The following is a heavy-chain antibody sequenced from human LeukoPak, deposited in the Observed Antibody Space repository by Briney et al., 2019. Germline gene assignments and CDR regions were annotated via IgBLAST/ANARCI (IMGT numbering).Heavy chain of an antibody. V-gene: IGHV3-23*01. CDR1: GFTFSSYA. CDR2: ISGSGGST. J-gene: IGHJ4*02. Sequence: GGSLRLSCVASGFTFSSYAMSWVRQAPGKGLEWVSAISGSGGSTYYADSVKGRFTISRDNSKNTLYLQMNSLRAEDTAVYYCAKELDYYDSSGYGYWGQGTLVTVSS. CDR3: AKELDYYDSSGYGY. D-gene: IGHD3-22*01.